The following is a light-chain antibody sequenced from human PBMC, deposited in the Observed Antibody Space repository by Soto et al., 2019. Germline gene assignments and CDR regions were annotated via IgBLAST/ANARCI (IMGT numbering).Light chain of an antibody. J-gene: IGLJ2*01. CDR2: EVS. Sequence: QSALTQPPSASGSPGQSVTISCTGSSSDVGDYNYVSWYQQPPGKAPKLMIYEVSKWPSGVPDRFSGSKSGNTASLTVSGLQAEDEADYYCSSYAGSKTYVIFGGGTKLTVL. CDR3: SSYAGSKTYVI. V-gene: IGLV2-8*01. CDR1: SSDVGDYNY.